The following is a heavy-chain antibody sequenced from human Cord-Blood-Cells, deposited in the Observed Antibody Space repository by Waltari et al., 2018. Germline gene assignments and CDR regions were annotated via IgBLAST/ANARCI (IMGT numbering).Heavy chain of an antibody. D-gene: IGHD2-21*02. CDR1: GGSISSSSYY. V-gene: IGHV4-39*01. Sequence: QLQLQESGPGLVKPSETLSLTCTVSGGSISSSSYYWGWIRQPPGKGLEWIGSIYYSGRPYYNPSLKSRVTISVDTSKNQFSLTLSSVTAADTAVYYCARPLVYCGGDCYSDYWGQGTLVTVSS. CDR3: ARPLVYCGGDCYSDY. CDR2: IYYSGRP. J-gene: IGHJ4*02.